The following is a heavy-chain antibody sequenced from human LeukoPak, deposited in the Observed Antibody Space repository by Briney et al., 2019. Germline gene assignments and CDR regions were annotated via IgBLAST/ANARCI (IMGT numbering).Heavy chain of an antibody. CDR2: IYYSGST. V-gene: IGHV4-39*07. D-gene: IGHD4-17*01. CDR3: ARVTGDYVYFDY. CDR1: GGSISSSSYY. Sequence: PSETLSLTCTVSGGSISSSSYYWGCIRQPPGKGLEWIGSIYYSGSTYYNPSLKSRVTISVDTSKNQFSLKLSSVTAADTAVYYCARVTGDYVYFDYWGQGTLVTVSS. J-gene: IGHJ4*02.